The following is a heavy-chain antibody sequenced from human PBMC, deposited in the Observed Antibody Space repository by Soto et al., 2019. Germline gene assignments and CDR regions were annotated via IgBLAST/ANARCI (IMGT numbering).Heavy chain of an antibody. J-gene: IGHJ4*02. CDR2: ISAYTGNT. CDR1: GYTFSSYD. V-gene: IGHV1-18*01. CDR3: TTGLSNGYYNFDY. D-gene: IGHD3-22*01. Sequence: ASVKVSCKTSGYTFSSYDINWVRQAAGQGLEWMGWISAYTGNTNYAQKHQGRVTMTTDKSASTLYLHMNSLKTEDTAVYYCTTGLSNGYYNFDYWGQGTLVTVSS.